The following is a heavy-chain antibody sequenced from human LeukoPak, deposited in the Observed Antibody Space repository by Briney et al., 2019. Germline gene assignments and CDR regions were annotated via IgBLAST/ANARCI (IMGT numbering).Heavy chain of an antibody. J-gene: IGHJ1*01. CDR3: ARRGDGYGGMTARYFQH. V-gene: IGHV3-74*03. D-gene: IGHD4-23*01. Sequence: GGSLRLSCAASGFTFNRYWMHWVRQAPGKGLVWVSRISPDGNSATYADSVKGRFTISRDNAKNTLYLQMNSLRAEDTAVCYCARRGDGYGGMTARYFQHWGQGTLVTVSS. CDR1: GFTFNRYW. CDR2: ISPDGNSA.